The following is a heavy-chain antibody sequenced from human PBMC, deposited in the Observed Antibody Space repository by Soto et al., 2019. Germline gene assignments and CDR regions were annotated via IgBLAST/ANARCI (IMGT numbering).Heavy chain of an antibody. Sequence: GASVKVSCKASGYTFTSYGISWVRQAPGQGLEWMGWISAYNGNTNYAQKLQGRVTMTTDTSTSTAYMELRSLRSDDTAVYYCARGGIVLMVYAIAAAGNFDYWGQGTLVTVSS. CDR2: ISAYNGNT. D-gene: IGHD2-8*01. J-gene: IGHJ4*02. V-gene: IGHV1-18*04. CDR3: ARGGIVLMVYAIAAAGNFDY. CDR1: GYTFTSYG.